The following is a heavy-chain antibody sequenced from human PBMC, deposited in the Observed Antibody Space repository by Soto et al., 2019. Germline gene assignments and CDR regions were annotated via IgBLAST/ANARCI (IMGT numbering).Heavy chain of an antibody. Sequence: GGSLRLSCAASGFTFSSYWMSWVRQAPGKGLEWVANIKQDGSEKYYVDSVKGRFTISRDNAKNSLYLQMNSLRAEDTAVYYCARDQRWLRIYYYYMDVWGKGTTVTVSS. D-gene: IGHD5-12*01. CDR2: IKQDGSEK. CDR1: GFTFSSYW. V-gene: IGHV3-7*01. J-gene: IGHJ6*03. CDR3: ARDQRWLRIYYYYMDV.